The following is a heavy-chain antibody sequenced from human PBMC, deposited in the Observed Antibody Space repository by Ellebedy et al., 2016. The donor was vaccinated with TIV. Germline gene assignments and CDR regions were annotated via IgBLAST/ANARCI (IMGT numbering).Heavy chain of an antibody. Sequence: AASVKVSCKASGYTFSGYYMHWVRQAPGQGLEWMGWISPNSGGTNYAQKFQGRVTMTRDTSISTAYMEMSRLRSDDTAVYYCARVVATTFWFDPWGQGTLVTVSS. CDR1: GYTFSGYY. CDR2: ISPNSGGT. J-gene: IGHJ5*02. D-gene: IGHD5-12*01. V-gene: IGHV1-2*02. CDR3: ARVVATTFWFDP.